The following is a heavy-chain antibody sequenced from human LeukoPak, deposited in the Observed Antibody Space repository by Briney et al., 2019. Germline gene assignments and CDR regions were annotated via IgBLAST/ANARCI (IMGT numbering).Heavy chain of an antibody. CDR3: ARDMAANP. D-gene: IGHD5-24*01. CDR1: GFTFTTYS. J-gene: IGHJ5*02. Sequence: KPGGSLRLSCAASGFTFTTYSMRWVRQAPGKGLEWVSSIGSTSAYIHYADSVRGRFIISRDTANLYLQMHSLRVEDTAVYYCARDMAANPWGQGTLVIVSS. CDR2: IGSTSAYI. V-gene: IGHV3-21*04.